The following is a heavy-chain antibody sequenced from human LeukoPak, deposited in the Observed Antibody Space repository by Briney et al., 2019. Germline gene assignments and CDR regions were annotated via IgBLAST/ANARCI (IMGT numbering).Heavy chain of an antibody. CDR1: GYSFATYY. CDR2: INPTLRTT. CDR3: ARSANSPPDY. J-gene: IGHJ4*02. D-gene: IGHD4/OR15-4a*01. Sequence: GASVKVSCKASGYSFATYYMHWVREAPGQGLEWMGIINPTLRTTSYAQKFQGRVSMTRDMSTSTVYMELSSLRSEDTALYYCARSANSPPDYWGQGTLVTVSS. V-gene: IGHV1-46*01.